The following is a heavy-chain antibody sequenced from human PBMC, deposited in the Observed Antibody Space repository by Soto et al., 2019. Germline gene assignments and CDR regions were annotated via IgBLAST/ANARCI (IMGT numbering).Heavy chain of an antibody. D-gene: IGHD3-3*01. CDR2: ISYDGSNK. V-gene: IGHV3-30*18. CDR3: AKDRAGDIYVAARSGLDY. Sequence: PGGSLRLSCAASGFTFFSYGMHWVRQAPGKGLEWVAVISYDGSNKYYGDSVKGRFTISRDNSKNTLYLQMNSLRADDTAVYYCAKDRAGDIYVAARSGLDYWGQGTLVTGSS. CDR1: GFTFFSYG. J-gene: IGHJ4*02.